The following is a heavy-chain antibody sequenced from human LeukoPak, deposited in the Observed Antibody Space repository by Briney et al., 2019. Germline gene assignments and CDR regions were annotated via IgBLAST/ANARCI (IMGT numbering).Heavy chain of an antibody. Sequence: SETLSLTCTVSGGSITGYYWNWIRQPAGQALEWLGRVYSSGVGNYNPSLTSRVTMSVDTSKNQFSLELTSLTAADTAVYYCAREEFLHEIDSSGYFVYWGQGTLVTVSS. CDR1: GGSITGYY. V-gene: IGHV4-4*07. CDR2: VYSSGVG. CDR3: AREEFLHEIDSSGYFVY. D-gene: IGHD3-22*01. J-gene: IGHJ4*02.